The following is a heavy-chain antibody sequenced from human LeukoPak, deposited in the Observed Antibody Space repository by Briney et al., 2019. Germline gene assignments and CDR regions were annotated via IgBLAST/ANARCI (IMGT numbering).Heavy chain of an antibody. Sequence: ASVKVSCKASGYTFTGYYMHWVRQAPGQGLEWMGWINPNSGDTNYAQKFHGRVTMTRDTSISTAYMELSRLRSDDTAAYYCARYLKDAFDIWGQGTMVTVSS. J-gene: IGHJ3*02. CDR3: ARYLKDAFDI. CDR2: INPNSGDT. V-gene: IGHV1-2*02. CDR1: GYTFTGYY.